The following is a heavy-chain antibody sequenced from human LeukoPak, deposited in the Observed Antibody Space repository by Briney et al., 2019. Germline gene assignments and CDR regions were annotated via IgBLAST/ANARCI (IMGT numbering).Heavy chain of an antibody. Sequence: GGSLRLSCAASGFTFSSYRMNWVRQAPGKGLEWVANIKQDGSEKYYVDSVKGRFTISRDNAKNSLYLQMNSLRAEDTAVYYCARVILELSRFDYWGQGTLVTVSS. CDR2: IKQDGSEK. V-gene: IGHV3-7*01. CDR3: ARVILELSRFDY. J-gene: IGHJ4*02. CDR1: GFTFSSYR. D-gene: IGHD1-7*01.